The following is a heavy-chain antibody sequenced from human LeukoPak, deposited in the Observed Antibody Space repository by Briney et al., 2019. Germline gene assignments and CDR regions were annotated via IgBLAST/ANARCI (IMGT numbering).Heavy chain of an antibody. CDR1: GGSFSGYY. CDR3: AREAGSYSSSWYEVWYYYYYMDV. D-gene: IGHD6-13*01. V-gene: IGHV4-34*01. Sequence: PSETLSLTCAVYGGSFSGYYWSWIRQPPGKGLEWIGEINHSGSTNYNPSLKSRVTISVDTSKNQFSLQLNSVTPEDTAVYYCAREAGSYSSSWYEVWYYYYYMDVWGKGTTVTISS. CDR2: INHSGST. J-gene: IGHJ6*03.